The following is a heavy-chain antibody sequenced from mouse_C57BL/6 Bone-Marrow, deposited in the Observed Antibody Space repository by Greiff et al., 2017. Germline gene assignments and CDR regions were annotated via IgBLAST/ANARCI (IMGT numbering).Heavy chain of an antibody. CDR1: GYTFTDYY. Sequence: VQLQQSGPELVKPGASVKISCKASGYTFTDYYMNWVKQSHGKSLEWIGDINPNNGGTSYNQKFKGKATLTVDTSSSTAYMELRSLTSEDSAVYYCAREGTEYAMDYWGQGTTVTVSS. D-gene: IGHD4-1*01. V-gene: IGHV1-26*01. CDR2: INPNNGGT. CDR3: AREGTEYAMDY. J-gene: IGHJ4*01.